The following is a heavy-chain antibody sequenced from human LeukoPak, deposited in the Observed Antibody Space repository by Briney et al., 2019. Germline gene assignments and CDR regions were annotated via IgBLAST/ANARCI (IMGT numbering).Heavy chain of an antibody. V-gene: IGHV3-7*01. CDR3: ARGDGYYYGSGSYCDF. J-gene: IGHJ4*02. Sequence: FYVDSVKGRFTISRDNAKNSLYLQMNSLRAEDTAVYYCARGDGYYYGSGSYCDFWGQGTLVTVSS. D-gene: IGHD3-10*01.